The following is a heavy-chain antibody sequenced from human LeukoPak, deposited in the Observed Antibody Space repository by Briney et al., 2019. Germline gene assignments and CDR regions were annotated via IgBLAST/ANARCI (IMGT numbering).Heavy chain of an antibody. CDR1: GGSISSYY. V-gene: IGHV4-4*09. Sequence: SETLSLTCTVSGGSISSYYWSWIRQPPGKGLEWIGYIYPSGSTNYNPSLESRVTISVDTSRNQFSLKLRSVTAADTAVYYCARARSYDILTGGNRQFGYWGQGTLVTVSS. CDR2: IYPSGST. J-gene: IGHJ4*02. D-gene: IGHD3-9*01. CDR3: ARARSYDILTGGNRQFGY.